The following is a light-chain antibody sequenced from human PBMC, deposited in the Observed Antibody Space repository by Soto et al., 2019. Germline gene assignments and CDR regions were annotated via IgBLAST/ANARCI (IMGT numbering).Light chain of an antibody. Sequence: EIQLTQSPSFLSASVGDRVTMTCRASQGISSYLAWYQQKPGKAPKLLIYAASTLQSGVPSRFSGSGSGTEFTLTISSLQPEDFATYYCQQLNSYPLTFGGGTKVDIK. V-gene: IGKV1-9*01. CDR3: QQLNSYPLT. CDR2: AAS. J-gene: IGKJ4*01. CDR1: QGISSY.